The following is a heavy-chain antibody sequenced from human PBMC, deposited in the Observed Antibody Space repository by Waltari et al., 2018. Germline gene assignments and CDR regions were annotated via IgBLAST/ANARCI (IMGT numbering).Heavy chain of an antibody. D-gene: IGHD6-19*01. CDR1: GGSFSGYY. J-gene: IGHJ2*01. CDR2: INHSGST. V-gene: IGHV4-34*01. Sequence: QVQLQQWGAGLLKPSETLSLTCAVYGGSFSGYYWSWIRQPPGKGLEWIGEINHSGSTNYNPSLKSRVTISVDTSKNQFSLKLSSVTAADTAVYYCARCSSGSTPWYFDLWGRGTLVTVSS. CDR3: ARCSSGSTPWYFDL.